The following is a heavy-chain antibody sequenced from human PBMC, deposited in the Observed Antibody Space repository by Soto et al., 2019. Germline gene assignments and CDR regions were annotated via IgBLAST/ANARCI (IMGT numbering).Heavy chain of an antibody. D-gene: IGHD2-15*01. Sequence: PGGSLRLSCAASGFTFSSYGMHWVRQAPGKGLEWVAVISYDGSNKYYADSVKGRFTISRDNSKNTLYLQMNSLRAEDTAVYYCSRERYCSGGSCLVWFDPWGQGTLVTVSS. V-gene: IGHV3-30*03. J-gene: IGHJ5*02. CDR1: GFTFSSYG. CDR3: SRERYCSGGSCLVWFDP. CDR2: ISYDGSNK.